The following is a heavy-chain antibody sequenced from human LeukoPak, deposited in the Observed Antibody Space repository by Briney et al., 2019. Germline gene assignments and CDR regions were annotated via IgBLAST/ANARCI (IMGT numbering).Heavy chain of an antibody. J-gene: IGHJ3*02. D-gene: IGHD1-26*01. Sequence: ASVTVSCTASGYTFTSYGISWVRQAPGQGIEWMGWISAYNGNTNYAQKLRGRVTMTTDTSTSTAYMELRSLRSDDTAVYYCARDWVAVVGAFDSNDAFDIWGQGTMVTVSS. CDR1: GYTFTSYG. CDR3: ARDWVAVVGAFDSNDAFDI. CDR2: ISAYNGNT. V-gene: IGHV1-18*01.